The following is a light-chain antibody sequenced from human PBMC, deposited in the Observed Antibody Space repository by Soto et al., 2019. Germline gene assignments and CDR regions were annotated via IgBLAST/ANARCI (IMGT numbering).Light chain of an antibody. CDR3: QQYNNWPLT. J-gene: IGKJ4*01. CDR2: GAS. V-gene: IGKV3-20*01. Sequence: EIVLSPSPGTLRLSPGKSATLACRASQSISRNYVGWYQQNPGQAPRLLIYGASNRATGVPDRFSGSGSGTDFTLTISRLEPEDFAVYYCQQYNNWPLTFGGGTKVDIK. CDR1: QSISRNY.